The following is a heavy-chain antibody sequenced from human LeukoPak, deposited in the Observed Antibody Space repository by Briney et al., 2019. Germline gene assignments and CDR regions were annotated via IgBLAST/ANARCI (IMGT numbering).Heavy chain of an antibody. CDR3: ARDLRGFGEFSVGY. D-gene: IGHD3-10*01. V-gene: IGHV3-48*04. J-gene: IGHJ4*02. CDR1: GFTFSSYA. Sequence: GGSLRLSCAASGFTFSSYAMHWVRQAPGKGLEWVSYISSSSSTIYYADSVKGRFTISRDNAKNSLYLQMNSLRAEDTAVYYCARDLRGFGEFSVGYWGQGTLVTVSS. CDR2: ISSSSSTI.